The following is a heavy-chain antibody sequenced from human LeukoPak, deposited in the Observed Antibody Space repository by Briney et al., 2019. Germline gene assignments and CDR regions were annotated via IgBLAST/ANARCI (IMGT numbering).Heavy chain of an antibody. CDR2: IYYSGST. D-gene: IGHD3-9*01. Sequence: KPSETLSLTCTVSGGSISSYYWSWIRQPPGKGLECLAYIYYSGSTNYNPSLKSRVTISVDTSKNQFSLKLSSVTAADTAVYYCARDRRDILTGYPDAFDIWGQGTMVTVSS. V-gene: IGHV4-59*01. CDR1: GGSISSYY. J-gene: IGHJ3*02. CDR3: ARDRRDILTGYPDAFDI.